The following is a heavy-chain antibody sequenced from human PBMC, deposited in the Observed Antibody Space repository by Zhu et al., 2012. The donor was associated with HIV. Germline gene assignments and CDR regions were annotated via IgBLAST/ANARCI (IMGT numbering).Heavy chain of an antibody. Sequence: QVQLQESGPGLVKPSQTLSLTCIVSGGSISSGDYYWSWIRQPPGKGLERIAYIHHSGTTYYNPSLKSRLSISIDTSKNQFSLRLSSVSAADTAVYFCARADGSGTYYYYYMDVWGKGTTVTVSS. CDR2: IHHSGTT. V-gene: IGHV4-30-4*08. J-gene: IGHJ6*03. CDR1: GGSISSGDYY. CDR3: ARADGSGTYYYYYMDV. D-gene: IGHD3-10*01.